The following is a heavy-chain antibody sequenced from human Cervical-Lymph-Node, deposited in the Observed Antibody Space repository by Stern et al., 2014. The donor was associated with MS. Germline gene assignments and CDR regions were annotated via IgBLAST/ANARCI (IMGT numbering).Heavy chain of an antibody. V-gene: IGHV4-59*01. Sequence: QVQLGQSGPGLVKPSETLSLTCTVSGGSISSYYWSWIRQPPGKGLEWIGSIYYSGSTDYNPSLKSRVTISVDTSKNQFSLKLSSVTAADTAVYYCARLTTVTAFDYWGQGTLVTVSS. CDR3: ARLTTVTAFDY. CDR2: IYYSGST. CDR1: GGSISSYY. J-gene: IGHJ4*02. D-gene: IGHD4-17*01.